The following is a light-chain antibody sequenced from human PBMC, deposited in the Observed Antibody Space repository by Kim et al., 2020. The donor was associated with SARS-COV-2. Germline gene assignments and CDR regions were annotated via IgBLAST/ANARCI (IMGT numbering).Light chain of an antibody. Sequence: SYELTQPPSVSVAPGKTARITCVGDNIGSKSVHWYQQKPGQAPLLVIYYDSDRPSGIPERFTGSNSGNTATLTISRVEAGDEVEDEADYYSQVWDSSTNHVIFGGWTKLTVL. CDR2: YDS. CDR1: NIGSKS. CDR3: QVWDSSTNHVI. V-gene: IGLV3-21*04. J-gene: IGLJ2*01.